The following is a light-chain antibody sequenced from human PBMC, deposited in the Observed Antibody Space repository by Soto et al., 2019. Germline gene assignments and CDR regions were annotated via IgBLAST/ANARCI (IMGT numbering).Light chain of an antibody. J-gene: IGLJ2*01. V-gene: IGLV1-47*01. Sequence: QSVLTQPPSASGTPGQRVTISCSGSSSNIGGHFVYWYHQLPRTAPQLLIYRNDQRPSGVPDRFSASKSGTSASLAISGLRSEDEADYYCASWDDSLNGPVFGGGTKLTVL. CDR1: SSNIGGHF. CDR3: ASWDDSLNGPV. CDR2: RND.